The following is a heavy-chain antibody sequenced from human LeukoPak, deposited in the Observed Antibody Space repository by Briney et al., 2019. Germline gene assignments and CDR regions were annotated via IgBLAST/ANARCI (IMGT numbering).Heavy chain of an antibody. CDR3: AREGTGYYSFDY. CDR2: IYSSAST. J-gene: IGHJ4*02. V-gene: IGHV3-66*01. CDR1: GFTVSSNY. D-gene: IGHD3/OR15-3a*01. Sequence: PGGSLRLSCAASGFTVSSNYMSWVRQAPGKGLEWVSVIYSSASTYYADSVKGRFTISRDNSKNTLYLQMNSLRAEDTAVYYCAREGTGYYSFDYWGQGTLVTVSS.